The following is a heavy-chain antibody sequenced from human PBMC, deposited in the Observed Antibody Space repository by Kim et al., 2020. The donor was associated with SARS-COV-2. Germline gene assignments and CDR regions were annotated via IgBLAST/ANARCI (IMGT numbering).Heavy chain of an antibody. CDR3: TTWSSTVTNHDAFDI. V-gene: IGHV1-24*01. CDR1: GNTLSEVS. J-gene: IGHJ3*02. Sequence: ASVKVSCKASGNTLSEVSMHWVRQAPGKGLEWMGGFDPERGATIYAQKFQGRVTMTEDTSTDTAYMELSGLRSEDTAVYYCTTWSSTVTNHDAFDIWGQGAVVTVSS. D-gene: IGHD4-17*01. CDR2: FDPERGAT.